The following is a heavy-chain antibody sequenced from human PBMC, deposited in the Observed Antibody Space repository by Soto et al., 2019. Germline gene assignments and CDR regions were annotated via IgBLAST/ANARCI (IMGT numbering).Heavy chain of an antibody. D-gene: IGHD5-12*01. V-gene: IGHV3-30-3*01. Sequence: PGGSLRLSCAASGFTFSSYAMHWVRQAPGKGLAWVAVISYDGSNKYYADSVKGRFTISRDNSKNTLYLQMNSLRAEDTAVYYCARDARGYEDYYYYYGMDVRGQGTTVTVSS. J-gene: IGHJ6*02. CDR1: GFTFSSYA. CDR2: ISYDGSNK. CDR3: ARDARGYEDYYYYYGMDV.